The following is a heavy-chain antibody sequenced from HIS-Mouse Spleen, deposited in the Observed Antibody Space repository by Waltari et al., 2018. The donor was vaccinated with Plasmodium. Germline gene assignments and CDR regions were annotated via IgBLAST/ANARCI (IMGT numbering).Heavy chain of an antibody. V-gene: IGHV3-7*01. CDR2: IKQEGSEK. Sequence: EVQLVESGGGLVQPGGSLRLSCAASGFTFSSYWMSWVRQAPGKGLDGVANIKQEGSEKYYGDSGKGRFTISRDNAKNSLYLQMNSLRAEDTAVYYCASSWYWYFDLWGRGTLVTVSS. CDR3: ASSWYWYFDL. CDR1: GFTFSSYW. D-gene: IGHD6-13*01. J-gene: IGHJ2*01.